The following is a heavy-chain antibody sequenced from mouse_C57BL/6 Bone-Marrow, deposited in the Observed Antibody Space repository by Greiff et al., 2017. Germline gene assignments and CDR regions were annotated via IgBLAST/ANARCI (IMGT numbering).Heavy chain of an antibody. V-gene: IGHV5-6*02. D-gene: IGHD1-1*01. CDR1: GFTFSSYG. CDR3: ARRPGSRFDY. J-gene: IGHJ2*01. CDR2: ISSGGSYT. Sequence: EVKLMESGGDLVKPGGSLKLSCAASGFTFSSYGMSWVRQTPDKRLEWVATISSGGSYTYYPDSVKGRFTISRDNAKNTLYLQMSSLKSADTAMYYCARRPGSRFDYWGQGTTLTVSS.